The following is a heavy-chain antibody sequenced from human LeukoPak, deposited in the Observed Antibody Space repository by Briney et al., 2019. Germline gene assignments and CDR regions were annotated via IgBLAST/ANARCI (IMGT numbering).Heavy chain of an antibody. D-gene: IGHD2-21*02. CDR2: IYTSGST. Sequence: SETLSLTCTVSGGSISSYYWSWIRQPPGKGLEWIGYIYTSGSTNYNPSLKSRVTISVDTSKNQFSLKLSSVTAADTAVYYCARTDRYWYFDLWGRGTLVTVSS. V-gene: IGHV4-4*09. J-gene: IGHJ2*01. CDR3: ARTDRYWYFDL. CDR1: GGSISSYY.